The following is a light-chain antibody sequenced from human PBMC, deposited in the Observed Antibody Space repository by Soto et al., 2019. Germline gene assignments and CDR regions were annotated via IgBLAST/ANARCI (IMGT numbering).Light chain of an antibody. CDR3: QQYGSSPLFT. V-gene: IGKV3-20*01. CDR1: QSVSSN. CDR2: GAS. J-gene: IGKJ3*01. Sequence: EIMMTQSPATLSVSPGASAGLFCRASQSVSSNLVWYQQKPGQAPRLLLYGASSRATGIPDRFSGSGSGTDFIPTISRLEPEDFAVYYCQQYGSSPLFTLSPGTKVDIK.